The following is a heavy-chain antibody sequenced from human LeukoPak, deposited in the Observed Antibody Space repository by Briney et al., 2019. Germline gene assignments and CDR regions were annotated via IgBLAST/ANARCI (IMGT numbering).Heavy chain of an antibody. CDR3: ARARSDYGDYTLMVDY. CDR1: GGSISSGSYY. J-gene: IGHJ4*02. D-gene: IGHD4-17*01. CDR2: IYTSGST. V-gene: IGHV4-61*02. Sequence: PSETLSLTCTVSGGSISSGSYYWSWIRQPAGKGLEWIGRIYTSGSTNYNPSLKSRVTISVDTSKNQFSLKLSSVTAADTAVYYCARARSDYGDYTLMVDYWGQGTLVTVSS.